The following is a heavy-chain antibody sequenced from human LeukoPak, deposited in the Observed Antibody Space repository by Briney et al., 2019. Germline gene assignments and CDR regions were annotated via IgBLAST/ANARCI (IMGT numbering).Heavy chain of an antibody. CDR1: GLTFSSYG. CDR3: AKDMGDGYTLDY. V-gene: IGHV3-30*18. D-gene: IGHD5-24*01. Sequence: GGSLRLSCAASGLTFSSYGMHWVRQAPGKGLEWVAVISYDGSNKYYADSVKGRFTISRDNSKNTLYLQMNSLRAEDTAVYYCAKDMGDGYTLDYWGQGTLVTVSS. J-gene: IGHJ4*02. CDR2: ISYDGSNK.